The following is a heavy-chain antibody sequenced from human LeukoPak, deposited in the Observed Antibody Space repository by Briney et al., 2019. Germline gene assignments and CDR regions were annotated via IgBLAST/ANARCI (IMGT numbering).Heavy chain of an antibody. CDR2: FSGSGGNT. Sequence: GGSLRLSCAASGFPFSTFAMSWVRQAPGKGLEWASFFSGSGGNTYYADSVKGRFTISRDNSKNTLYLQMNSLRAEDTAVYYCAKGGRLRYFDDRVGYYGMDVWGQGTTVTVSS. V-gene: IGHV3-23*01. D-gene: IGHD3-9*01. CDR3: AKGGRLRYFDDRVGYYGMDV. J-gene: IGHJ6*02. CDR1: GFPFSTFA.